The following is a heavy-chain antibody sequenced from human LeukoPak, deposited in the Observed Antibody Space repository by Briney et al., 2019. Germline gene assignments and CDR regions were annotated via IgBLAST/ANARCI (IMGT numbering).Heavy chain of an antibody. CDR1: GYTFTSYG. CDR3: ARVGPDYYDSSGSLFDY. CDR2: INPSGGST. Sequence: ASVKVSCKASGYTFTSYGISWVRQAPGQGLEWMGIINPSGGSTTYAQKFQGRVTMTRDTSTSTVYMELSSLRSEDTAVYYCARVGPDYYDSSGSLFDYWGQGTLVTVSS. J-gene: IGHJ4*02. V-gene: IGHV1-46*01. D-gene: IGHD3-22*01.